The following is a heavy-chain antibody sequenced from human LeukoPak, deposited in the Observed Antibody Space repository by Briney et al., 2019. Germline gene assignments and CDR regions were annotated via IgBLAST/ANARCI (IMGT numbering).Heavy chain of an antibody. D-gene: IGHD3-3*01. Sequence: GGSLRLSCAASGFTFSSYAMSWVRQSPGKGLEWVSAISGSGGSTYYADSVKGRFTISRDNSKNTLYLQMNSLRAEDTAVYYCAKAQIFGVVIIPGGFDYRGQGTLVTVSS. V-gene: IGHV3-23*01. CDR1: GFTFSSYA. CDR2: ISGSGGST. J-gene: IGHJ4*02. CDR3: AKAQIFGVVIIPGGFDY.